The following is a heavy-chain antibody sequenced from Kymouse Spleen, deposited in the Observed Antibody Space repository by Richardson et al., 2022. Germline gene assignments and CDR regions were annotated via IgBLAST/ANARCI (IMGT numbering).Heavy chain of an antibody. V-gene: IGHV3-7*01. CDR2: IKQDGSEK. CDR3: ARQRSSSHYKAFDI. CDR1: GFTFSSYW. D-gene: IGHD2-2*02. Sequence: EVQLVESGGGLVQPGGSLRLSCAASGFTFSSYWMSWVRQAPGKGLEWVANIKQDGSEKYYVDSVKGRFTISRDNAKNSLYLQMNSLRAEDTAVYYCARQRSSSHYKAFDIWGQGTMVTVSS. J-gene: IGHJ3*02.